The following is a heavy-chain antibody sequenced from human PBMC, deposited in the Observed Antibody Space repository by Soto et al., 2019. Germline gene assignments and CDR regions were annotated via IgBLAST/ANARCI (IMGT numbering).Heavy chain of an antibody. CDR2: ISSSSSYI. J-gene: IGHJ6*02. V-gene: IGHV3-21*01. CDR1: GFTFSSYS. Sequence: GGSLRLSCAAPGFTFSSYSMNWVRQAPGKGLEWVSSISSSSSYIYYADSVKGRFTISRDNAKNSLYLQMNSLRAEDTAVYYCARDYYDSSEQLYYYGMDVWGQGTTVTVSS. CDR3: ARDYYDSSEQLYYYGMDV. D-gene: IGHD3-22*01.